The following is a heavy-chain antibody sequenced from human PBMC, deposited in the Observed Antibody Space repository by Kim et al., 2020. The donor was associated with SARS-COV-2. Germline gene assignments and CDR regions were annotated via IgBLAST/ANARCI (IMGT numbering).Heavy chain of an antibody. CDR1: GGSFSGYY. J-gene: IGHJ6*02. CDR3: ARMSGVVAPYGMDV. D-gene: IGHD2-15*01. Sequence: SETLSLTCAVYGGSFSGYYWSWIRQPPGKGLEWIGEINHSGSTNYNPSLKSRVTISVDTSKNQFSLKLSSVTAADTAVYYCARMSGVVAPYGMDVWGQGTTVTVSS. CDR2: INHSGST. V-gene: IGHV4-34*01.